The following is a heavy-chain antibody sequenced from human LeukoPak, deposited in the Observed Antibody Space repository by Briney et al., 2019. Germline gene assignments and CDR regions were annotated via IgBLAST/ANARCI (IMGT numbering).Heavy chain of an antibody. CDR2: ISGSGGST. CDR1: GFTFSSYA. J-gene: IGHJ4*02. CDR3: AKDSFSSQQLAPGYFDY. D-gene: IGHD6-13*01. V-gene: IGHV3-23*01. Sequence: PGGSLRLSCAASGFTFSSYAMSWVRQAPGKGLEWVSAISGSGGSTYYADSVKGRFTISRDNSKNTLYLQMNSLRAEDTAVYYCAKDSFSSQQLAPGYFDYRGQGTLVTVSS.